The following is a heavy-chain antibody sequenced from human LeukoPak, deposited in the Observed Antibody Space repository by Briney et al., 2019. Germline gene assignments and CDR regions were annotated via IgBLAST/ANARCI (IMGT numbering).Heavy chain of an antibody. Sequence: GGSLRLSCAASGFTFSSYAMSWVRQAPGKGLEWVSAISGSGGSTYYADSVKGRFTISRDNSKNTLYLQMNSLRAEDTAVSYCAKGTTYYYDSSGYYSTDYFDYWGQGTLVTVSS. CDR1: GFTFSSYA. CDR2: ISGSGGST. CDR3: AKGTTYYYDSSGYYSTDYFDY. D-gene: IGHD3-22*01. J-gene: IGHJ4*02. V-gene: IGHV3-23*01.